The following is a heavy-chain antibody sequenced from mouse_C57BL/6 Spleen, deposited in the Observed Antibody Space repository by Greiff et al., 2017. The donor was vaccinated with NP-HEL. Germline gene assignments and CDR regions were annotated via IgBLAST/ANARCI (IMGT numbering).Heavy chain of an antibody. CDR1: GYTFTDYE. CDR2: IDPDTGGT. V-gene: IGHV1-15*01. CDR3: TRDETGYYAMDY. Sequence: VQLQQSGAELVRPGASVTLSCKASGYTFTDYEMHWVKQTPVHGLEWIGAIDPDTGGTAYNQKFKGKAILTADKSSSTAYMELRSLTSEDSAVYYCTRDETGYYAMDYWGKGTSVTVSS. J-gene: IGHJ4*01.